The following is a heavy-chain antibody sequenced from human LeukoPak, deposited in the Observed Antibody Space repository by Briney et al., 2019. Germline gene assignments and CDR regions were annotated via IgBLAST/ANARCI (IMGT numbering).Heavy chain of an antibody. CDR1: GYSFTNYG. V-gene: IGHV1-18*04. CDR3: AGDRDTGYDCGY. Sequence: ASVKVSCKASGYSFTNYGISWVRQAPGQGLEWMGWLNTYSGNTNYAQKFQGRVTMTTDTSTSTVFMEMRSLRSDDTAVYFCAGDRDTGYDCGYWGQGTLVTVSS. CDR2: LNTYSGNT. D-gene: IGHD5-12*01. J-gene: IGHJ4*02.